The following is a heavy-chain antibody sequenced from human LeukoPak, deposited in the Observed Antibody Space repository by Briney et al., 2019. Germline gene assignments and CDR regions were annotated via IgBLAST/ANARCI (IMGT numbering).Heavy chain of an antibody. Sequence: PSETLSLTCAVYGGSFSGYYWSWIRQPPGKGLEWIGEINHSGSTNYNPSLKSRVTISVDTSKNQFSLKLSSVTAADTAVYYCARGGHLGFCSSTTCSPMSRMLAHYLDYGAKGTLVTVP. CDR2: INHSGST. CDR1: GGSFSGYY. J-gene: IGHJ4*02. CDR3: ARGGHLGFCSSTTCSPMSRMLAHYLDY. V-gene: IGHV4-34*01. D-gene: IGHD2-2*01.